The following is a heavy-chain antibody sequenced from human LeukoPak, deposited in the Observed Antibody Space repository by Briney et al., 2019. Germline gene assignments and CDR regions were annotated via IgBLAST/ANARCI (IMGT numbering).Heavy chain of an antibody. Sequence: PSETLSLTCTVSGGSISSSRNYWGWIRQPPGKRLEWIGSIHYSGTTYYSPSLKSRVTISVDMSKNQFSLKLTSVTAADTAVYYCARVMRGYRYGLFDYWGQGTLVTVSS. D-gene: IGHD5-18*01. CDR1: GGSISSSRNY. J-gene: IGHJ4*02. V-gene: IGHV4-39*02. CDR3: ARVMRGYRYGLFDY. CDR2: IHYSGTT.